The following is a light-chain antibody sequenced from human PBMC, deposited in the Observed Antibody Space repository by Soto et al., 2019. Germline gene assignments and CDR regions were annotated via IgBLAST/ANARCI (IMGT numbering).Light chain of an antibody. V-gene: IGKV3-11*01. CDR1: QSVSSY. Sequence: EIVLTQSPATVSLSQGERATLSCRASQSVSSYLAWYQQKPGQAPRLLIYDASNRATGIPARFSGSGSGTDFTLTISSLEPEDFAVYYCQQRSNWPPITFGQGTRLEI. J-gene: IGKJ5*01. CDR3: QQRSNWPPIT. CDR2: DAS.